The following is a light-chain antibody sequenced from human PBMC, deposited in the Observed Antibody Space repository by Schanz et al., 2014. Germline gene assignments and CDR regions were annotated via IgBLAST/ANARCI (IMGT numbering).Light chain of an antibody. CDR2: DAS. Sequence: IHMTQSPSTLSASVGDRVTITCRASQSISSYLNWYQQKPGKAPKLLIYDASSLQSGVPSRFSGSGSGTDFTLSISSLQPEDFATYYCQQGDSFPLTFGGGTTVEIK. J-gene: IGKJ4*01. CDR3: QQGDSFPLT. CDR1: QSISSY. V-gene: IGKV1-39*01.